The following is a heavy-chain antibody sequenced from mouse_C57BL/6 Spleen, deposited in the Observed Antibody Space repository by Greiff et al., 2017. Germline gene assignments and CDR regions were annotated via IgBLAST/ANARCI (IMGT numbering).Heavy chain of an antibody. V-gene: IGHV5-6*01. Sequence: EVKLMESGGDLVKPGGSLKLSCAASGFTFSSYGMSWVRQTPDKRLEWVATISSGGSYTYYPDSVKGRFTISRDNAKNTLYLQMGSMKSEDTAMYYCARQDGPFAYWGQGTLVTVSA. CDR2: ISSGGSYT. D-gene: IGHD2-3*01. CDR1: GFTFSSYG. CDR3: ARQDGPFAY. J-gene: IGHJ3*01.